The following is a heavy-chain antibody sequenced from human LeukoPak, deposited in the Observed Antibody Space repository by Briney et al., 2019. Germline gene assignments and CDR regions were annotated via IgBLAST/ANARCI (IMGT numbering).Heavy chain of an antibody. CDR1: GGSFSGYY. J-gene: IGHJ4*02. D-gene: IGHD4-17*01. Sequence: PSETLSLTCAVYGGSFSGYYWSWIRQPPGKGLEWIGEINHSGSTNYNPSLKSRVTISVDTSKNQFSLKLSSVTAADTAVYYCARDPDDYGDFDHWGQGTLVTVSS. CDR2: INHSGST. V-gene: IGHV4-34*01. CDR3: ARDPDDYGDFDH.